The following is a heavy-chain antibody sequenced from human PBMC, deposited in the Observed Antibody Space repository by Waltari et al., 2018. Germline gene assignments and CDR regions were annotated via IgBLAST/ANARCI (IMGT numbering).Heavy chain of an antibody. CDR3: ALLVTFGGVIAPYYFDY. Sequence: QVTLKESGPVLVKPTETLTLTCTVSGFSLSNARMGVSWIRQPPGKALEWLAHIFSNDEKSYSTSLKSRLTISKDTSKSQVVLTMTNMDPVDTATYYCALLVTFGGVIAPYYFDYWGQGTLVTVSS. D-gene: IGHD3-16*02. V-gene: IGHV2-26*01. CDR2: IFSNDEK. CDR1: GFSLSNARMG. J-gene: IGHJ4*02.